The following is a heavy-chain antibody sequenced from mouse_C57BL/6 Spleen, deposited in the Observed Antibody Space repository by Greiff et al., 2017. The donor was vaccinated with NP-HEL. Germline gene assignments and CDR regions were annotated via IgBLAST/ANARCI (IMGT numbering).Heavy chain of an antibody. V-gene: IGHV5-16*01. Sequence: EVKLVESEGGLVQPGSSMKLSCTASGFTFSDYYMAWVRQVPEKGLEWVANINYDGSSTYYLDSLKSRFIISRDNAKNILYLQMSSLKSEDTATYYCARVSSGYDYFDYWGQGTTLTVSS. CDR2: INYDGSST. J-gene: IGHJ2*01. D-gene: IGHD3-2*02. CDR3: ARVSSGYDYFDY. CDR1: GFTFSDYY.